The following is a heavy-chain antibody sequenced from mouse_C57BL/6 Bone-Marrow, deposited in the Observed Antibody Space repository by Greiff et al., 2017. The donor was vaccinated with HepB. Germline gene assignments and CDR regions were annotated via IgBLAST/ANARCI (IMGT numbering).Heavy chain of an antibody. CDR3: ARPYDGYSSWFAY. Sequence: VQLQESGPELVKPGASVKLSCKASGYTFTSYDINWVKQRPGQGLEWLGWIYPRDGSTKYNEKFKGKATLTVDTSSSTAYMELHSLTSEDSAVYFCARPYDGYSSWFAYWGQGTLVTVSA. V-gene: IGHV1-85*01. J-gene: IGHJ3*01. CDR2: IYPRDGST. CDR1: GYTFTSYD. D-gene: IGHD2-3*01.